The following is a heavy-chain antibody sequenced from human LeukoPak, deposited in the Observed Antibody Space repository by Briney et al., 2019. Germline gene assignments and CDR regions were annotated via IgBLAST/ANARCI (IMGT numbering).Heavy chain of an antibody. CDR2: MTLNTGDP. Sequence: PSVTVSCKASGYTFTGFYIHWVRQAAGQGLEWMGWMTLNTGDPNYTQRFQGRVTMTRDMSISRAYLELSSLRSDDTAIFYCARSCGDSCLDYWGQGTLVTVSS. V-gene: IGHV1-2*02. D-gene: IGHD2-15*01. J-gene: IGHJ4*02. CDR3: ARSCGDSCLDY. CDR1: GYTFTGFY.